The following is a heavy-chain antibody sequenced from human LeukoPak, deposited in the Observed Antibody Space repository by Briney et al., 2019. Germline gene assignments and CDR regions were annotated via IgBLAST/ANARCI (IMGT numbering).Heavy chain of an antibody. CDR2: IYCSGST. V-gene: IGHV4-39*01. Sequence: SETLSLTCTVSGGSISSSTYYWGWIRRPPGKGLEWIGSIYCSGSTYYNPSLKSRVTVSVDTSKNQFSLKLSSVTAADTALYYCVRGSTLRHYQYWGQGTLVTVSS. D-gene: IGHD3-16*01. CDR1: GGSISSSTYY. J-gene: IGHJ4*02. CDR3: VRGSTLRHYQY.